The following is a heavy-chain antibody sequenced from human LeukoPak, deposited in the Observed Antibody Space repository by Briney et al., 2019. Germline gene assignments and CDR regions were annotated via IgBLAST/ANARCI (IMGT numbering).Heavy chain of an antibody. V-gene: IGHV1-69*04. Sequence: SVKVSCKASGGTFSSYAISWVRQAPGQGLEWMGRIIPILGIANYAQKFQGRVTITADKSTSTAYMELSSLRSEDTAVYYCARVPKNYGDVSSWGQGTLVTVSS. CDR1: GGTFSSYA. CDR2: IIPILGIA. CDR3: ARVPKNYGDVSS. J-gene: IGHJ5*02. D-gene: IGHD4-17*01.